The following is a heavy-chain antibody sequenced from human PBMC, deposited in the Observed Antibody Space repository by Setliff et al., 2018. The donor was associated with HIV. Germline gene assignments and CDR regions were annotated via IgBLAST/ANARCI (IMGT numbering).Heavy chain of an antibody. CDR1: GFTFGSQW. CDR3: VRGGANPSWFDS. CDR2: ISPDGSVI. V-gene: IGHV3-74*01. J-gene: IGHJ5*01. D-gene: IGHD3-16*01. Sequence: PGGSLRLSCAAPGFTFGSQWMHWVRQAPGKGLVWVSRISPDGSVINYAGSVKGRFTISRDNAKNTLYLQMNGLRAEDTAVYYCVRGGANPSWFDSWGQGTLVTVSS.